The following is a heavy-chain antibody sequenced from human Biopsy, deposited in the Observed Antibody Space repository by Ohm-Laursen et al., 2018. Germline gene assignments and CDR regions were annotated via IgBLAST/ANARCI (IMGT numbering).Heavy chain of an antibody. CDR3: ARAIGSSYGYLKGFDL. CDR1: GFRFDDHA. CDR2: ISWNSGSI. D-gene: IGHD5-18*01. Sequence: SLRLSCSASGFRFDDHAMHWVRQAPGKGLEWVSGISWNSGSITYVDSVKGRFTISRDNAKRSLYLQMDSLRGADTAVYFCARAIGSSYGYLKGFDLWGRGTLVTVSS. J-gene: IGHJ2*01. V-gene: IGHV3-9*01.